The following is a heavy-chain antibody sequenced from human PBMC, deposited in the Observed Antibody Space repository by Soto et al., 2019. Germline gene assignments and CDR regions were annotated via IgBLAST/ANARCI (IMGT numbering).Heavy chain of an antibody. CDR2: VWSDGSDT. J-gene: IGHJ4*02. Sequence: SLRLSCAASGFIFNNYAMHWVRQAPGKGLNWMAVVWSDGSDTYYEDSVKGRFTISRDNSKNTLDLQMNNLRAEDTAIYYCARGLYSSRWFPDYWGQGTL. D-gene: IGHD6-13*01. CDR3: ARGLYSSRWFPDY. V-gene: IGHV3-33*01. CDR1: GFIFNNYA.